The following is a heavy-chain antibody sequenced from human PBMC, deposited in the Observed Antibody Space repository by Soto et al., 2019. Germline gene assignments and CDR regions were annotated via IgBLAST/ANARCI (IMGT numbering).Heavy chain of an antibody. J-gene: IGHJ6*02. Sequence: SETLSLTCTVSGDSISSYYWSWIRQPPGKGLEWIGYIYYSGSTNYNPSLKSRVTISVDTSKNQFSLKLSSVIAADTAVYYCASDGYYGMDVWGPGTTVTVSS. V-gene: IGHV4-59*01. CDR1: GDSISSYY. CDR2: IYYSGST. CDR3: ASDGYYGMDV.